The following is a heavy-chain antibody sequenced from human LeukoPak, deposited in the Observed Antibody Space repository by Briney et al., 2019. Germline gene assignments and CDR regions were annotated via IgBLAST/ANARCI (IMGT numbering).Heavy chain of an antibody. D-gene: IGHD2-2*01. CDR1: GFTFSSYA. J-gene: IGHJ4*02. V-gene: IGHV3-23*01. CDR2: ISGSGGST. Sequence: QSGXSLLLSCAASGFTFSSYAMSWVRQAPGKGLEWVSAISGSGGSTYYADSVKGRFTISRDNSKNTLYLQMNSLRAEDTAVYYCAKEFTTWRREFDYWGQGTLVTVSS. CDR3: AKEFTTWRREFDY.